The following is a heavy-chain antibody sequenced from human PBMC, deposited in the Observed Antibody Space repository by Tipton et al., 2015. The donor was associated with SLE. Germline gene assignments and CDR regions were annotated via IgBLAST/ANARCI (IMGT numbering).Heavy chain of an antibody. D-gene: IGHD6-13*01. J-gene: IGHJ4*02. Sequence: TLSLTCTVSGDSISGHYWSWIRQPPGKGLEWIAYISYSGSTSYNPSLESRVTILLDTSKNQFSLRLNSVTAADTAVYYCARRRGSSWYEDYFDYWGQGTLVTASS. V-gene: IGHV4-59*11. CDR3: ARRRGSSWYEDYFDY. CDR1: GDSISGHY. CDR2: ISYSGST.